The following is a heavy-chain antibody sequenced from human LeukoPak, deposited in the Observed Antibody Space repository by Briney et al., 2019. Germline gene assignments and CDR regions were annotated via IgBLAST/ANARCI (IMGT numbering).Heavy chain of an antibody. CDR2: IYYSGST. CDR3: ARLVRAVAAAGTYY. D-gene: IGHD6-13*01. Sequence: SETLSLTCTVSGGSISSYYWSWIRQPPGKGLEWIGSIYYSGSTYYNPSLKSRVTISVDTSKNQFSLKLSSVTAADTAVYYCARLVRAVAAAGTYYWGQGTLVTVSS. J-gene: IGHJ4*02. V-gene: IGHV4-59*12. CDR1: GGSISSYY.